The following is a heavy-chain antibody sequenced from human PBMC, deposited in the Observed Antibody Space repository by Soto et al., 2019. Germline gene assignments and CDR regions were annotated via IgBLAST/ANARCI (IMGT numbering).Heavy chain of an antibody. Sequence: QVQLQESGPGLVKPSGTLSLTCAVSGDSISSSYWWGWVRQPPGKGLEWIGEISQSGRTNYNPSLKSRVTISMDKSKNQLSLSLTSVTAADTAVYYCATNDAYCVHHWGQGTLVTFS. J-gene: IGHJ5*02. CDR1: GDSISSSYW. D-gene: IGHD1-26*01. CDR2: ISQSGRT. CDR3: ATNDAYCVHH. V-gene: IGHV4-4*02.